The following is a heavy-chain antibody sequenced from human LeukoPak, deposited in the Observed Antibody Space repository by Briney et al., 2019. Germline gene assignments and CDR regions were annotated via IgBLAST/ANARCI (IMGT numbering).Heavy chain of an antibody. Sequence: GGSLRLSCAATGFTFSSYAMSWVRQATRTWVDGVAAISGGGGSTYYADSVKGRFTISRDNSQNTVYLQMNSVRAEDTAVYYCAKNEYTSVWSLYYFDCWGREPWSPSPQ. V-gene: IGHV3-23*01. CDR1: GFTFSSYA. CDR2: ISGGGGST. J-gene: IGHJ4*02. CDR3: AKNEYTSVWSLYYFDC. D-gene: IGHD6-19*01.